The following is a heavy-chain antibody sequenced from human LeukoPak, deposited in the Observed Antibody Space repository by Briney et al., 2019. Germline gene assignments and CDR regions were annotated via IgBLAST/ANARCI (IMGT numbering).Heavy chain of an antibody. J-gene: IGHJ6*03. D-gene: IGHD3-16*01. Sequence: GGSLRLSCAASGFTFSNYWMHWVRQAPGKGLVWVSRIGGDGTTANYAESVKGRFTISRDNANNTLYLQINSLSAEDTAVYYCYVHHYYYYMDVWGKGTTVTVSS. CDR1: GFTFSNYW. CDR2: IGGDGTTA. CDR3: YVHHYYYYMDV. V-gene: IGHV3-74*01.